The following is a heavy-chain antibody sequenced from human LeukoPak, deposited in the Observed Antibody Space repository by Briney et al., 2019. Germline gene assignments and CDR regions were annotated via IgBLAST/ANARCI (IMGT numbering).Heavy chain of an antibody. Sequence: SETLSLTCTVSGGSISSSSYYWGWIRQPPGKGLEWIGSIYYSGSTYYNPSLKSRVTISVDTSKNQFSLKLSSVTAADTAVYYCARQVDRYDFWSGYPRTSVDYRGQGTLVTVSS. CDR2: IYYSGST. V-gene: IGHV4-39*01. D-gene: IGHD3-3*01. CDR1: GGSISSSSYY. J-gene: IGHJ4*02. CDR3: ARQVDRYDFWSGYPRTSVDY.